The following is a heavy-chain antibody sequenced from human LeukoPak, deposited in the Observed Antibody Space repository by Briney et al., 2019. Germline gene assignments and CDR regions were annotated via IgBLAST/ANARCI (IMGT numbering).Heavy chain of an antibody. CDR1: GYSISSGYY. V-gene: IGHV4-38-2*02. D-gene: IGHD6-19*01. CDR3: ARDLSSGWHYYFDS. J-gene: IGHJ4*02. Sequence: SETLSLTCNVSGYSISSGYYWGWIRQPPGQGLEWIGSIYQNGNTYYKASLKSRVTISLDMSKNQFSLKVNSVIAADTAVYYCARDLSSGWHYYFDSWGQGTLVTVSS. CDR2: IYQNGNT.